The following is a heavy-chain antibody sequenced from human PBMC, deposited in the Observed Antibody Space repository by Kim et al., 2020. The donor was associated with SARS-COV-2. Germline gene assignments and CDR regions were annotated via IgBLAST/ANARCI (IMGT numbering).Heavy chain of an antibody. CDR2: IWYDGSNK. D-gene: IGHD5-18*01. Sequence: GGSLRLSCAASGFTFSSYGMHWVRQAPGKGLEWVAVIWYDGSNKYYADSVKGRFTISRDNSKNTLYLQMNSLRAEDTAVYYCAKVRGYSYGHYYFDYWGQGTLVTVSS. J-gene: IGHJ4*02. CDR1: GFTFSSYG. CDR3: AKVRGYSYGHYYFDY. V-gene: IGHV3-33*06.